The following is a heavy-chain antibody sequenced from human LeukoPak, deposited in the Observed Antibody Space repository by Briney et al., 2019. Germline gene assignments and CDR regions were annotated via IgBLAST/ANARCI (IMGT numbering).Heavy chain of an antibody. CDR3: ARDSYNNVDY. CDR2: LSGTGGSS. CDR1: GFTFSRHA. D-gene: IGHD5-24*01. Sequence: GGSLRLSCEASGFTFSRHAMSWVRQAPGKGLEWVSSLSGTGGSSYYADSVKGRLTVSRDNSRNMLYLEMNSLRAEDTAVYYCARDSYNNVDYWGQGTLVTVSS. V-gene: IGHV3-23*01. J-gene: IGHJ4*02.